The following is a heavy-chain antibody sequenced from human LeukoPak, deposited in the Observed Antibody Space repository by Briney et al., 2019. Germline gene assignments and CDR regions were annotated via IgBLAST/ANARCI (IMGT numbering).Heavy chain of an antibody. CDR3: ARGINSNWPKFDF. J-gene: IGHJ4*02. D-gene: IGHD4-11*01. Sequence: PSETLSLTCTVSGGSISSYYWNWIRKPAGKGLEWIGHIYTNGSTNYKPSLKSRVSMSVDTSKNQLSLKVSSVTAADTAVYYCARGINSNWPKFDFWGQRTLVTVSS. V-gene: IGHV4-4*07. CDR2: IYTNGST. CDR1: GGSISSYY.